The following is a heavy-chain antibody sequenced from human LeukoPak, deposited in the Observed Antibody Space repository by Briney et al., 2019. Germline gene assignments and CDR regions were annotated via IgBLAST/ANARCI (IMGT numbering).Heavy chain of an antibody. J-gene: IGHJ4*02. D-gene: IGHD3-10*01. CDR2: MNPNTGRT. CDR1: RYTFTSYD. Sequence: ASVKVSCKASRYTFTSYDINWVREAAGHGLEWMGWMNPNTGRTGYAQKFQGRITMTRDTSINTAYMELTNLRSEDTAIYYCARLYQTPDYYTLGGYYYLGYWGQGTPVTVSS. V-gene: IGHV1-8*01. CDR3: ARLYQTPDYYTLGGYYYLGY.